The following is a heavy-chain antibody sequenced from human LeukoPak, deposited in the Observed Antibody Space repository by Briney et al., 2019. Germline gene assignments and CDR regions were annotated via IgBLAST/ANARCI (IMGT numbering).Heavy chain of an antibody. CDR3: AKDIFAHYGSGSSQHLPHY. Sequence: GGSLRLSCAASGFTFSDYYMSRIRQAPGKGLEWVSYISSSGSTIYYADSVKGRFTISRDNAKNSLYLQMNSLRAEDTALYYCAKDIFAHYGSGSSQHLPHYWGQGTLVTVSS. CDR2: ISSSGSTI. D-gene: IGHD3-10*01. CDR1: GFTFSDYY. V-gene: IGHV3-11*01. J-gene: IGHJ4*02.